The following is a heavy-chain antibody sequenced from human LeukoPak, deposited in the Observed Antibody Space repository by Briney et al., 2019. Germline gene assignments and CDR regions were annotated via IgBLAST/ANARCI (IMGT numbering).Heavy chain of an antibody. CDR2: MNPNSGNT. D-gene: IGHD3-10*01. V-gene: IGHV1-8*01. Sequence: ASVKVSCKASGYTFTSYDINWVRQATGQGLEWMGWMNPNSGNTGYAQKLQGRVTMTTDTSTSTAYMELRSLRSDDTAVYYCARDVAARFGELLLDAFDIWGQGTMVTVSS. J-gene: IGHJ3*02. CDR3: ARDVAARFGELLLDAFDI. CDR1: GYTFTSYD.